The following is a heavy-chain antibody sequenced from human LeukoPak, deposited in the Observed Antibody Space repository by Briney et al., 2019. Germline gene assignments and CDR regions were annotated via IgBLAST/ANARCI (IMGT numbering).Heavy chain of an antibody. J-gene: IGHJ4*02. V-gene: IGHV4-34*01. CDR2: INHSGST. D-gene: IGHD1-26*01. CDR3: ARNGGSSNVDY. Sequence: SETLSLTCAVYGGSFSGYYWSWIRQPPGKGLEWIGEINHSGSTNYNPSLKSRVTLSVDKSKNQFSLKLSSVTAADTAVYYCARNGGSSNVDYWGQGTLVTVSS. CDR1: GGSFSGYY.